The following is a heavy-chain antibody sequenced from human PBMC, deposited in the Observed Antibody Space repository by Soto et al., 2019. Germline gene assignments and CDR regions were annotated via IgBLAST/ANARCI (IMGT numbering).Heavy chain of an antibody. CDR2: IIPIFGTA. Sequence: SVKVSCKASGGTFSSYAISWVRQAPGQGLEWMGGIIPIFGTANYAQKFQGRVTITADESTSTAYMGLSSLRSEDTAVYYCAREGYSYGPYYYYGMDVWGQGTTVTVSS. V-gene: IGHV1-69*13. D-gene: IGHD5-18*01. CDR3: AREGYSYGPYYYYGMDV. CDR1: GGTFSSYA. J-gene: IGHJ6*02.